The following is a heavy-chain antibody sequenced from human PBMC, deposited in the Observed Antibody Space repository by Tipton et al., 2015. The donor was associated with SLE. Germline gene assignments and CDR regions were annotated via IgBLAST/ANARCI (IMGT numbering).Heavy chain of an antibody. J-gene: IGHJ4*02. CDR2: IYGGGST. CDR3: ARARGANYDFDY. V-gene: IGHV3-66*02. Sequence: SLRLSCAASGFTVSSNYMSWVRQAPGKGLEWVSIIYGGGSTYYADSVKGRFTSSRDNSKNTLYLQMNNLRAEDTAVYYCARARGANYDFDYWGQGTLVTVSS. D-gene: IGHD4/OR15-4a*01. CDR1: GFTVSSNY.